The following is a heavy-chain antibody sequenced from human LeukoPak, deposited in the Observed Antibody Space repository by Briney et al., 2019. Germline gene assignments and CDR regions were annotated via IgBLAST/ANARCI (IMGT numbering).Heavy chain of an antibody. V-gene: IGHV3-23*01. D-gene: IGHD3-3*01. CDR3: VFGFYFDF. Sequence: GGSLRLSCAGSGFTFSSYAMNWVGQAPGKGLEWVSGITDTGRSTYYPDSVKGRFTVSRDNSKNTLYLQMNSLRAADTALYYCVFGFYFDFWGQGALVTVSS. J-gene: IGHJ4*02. CDR2: ITDTGRST. CDR1: GFTFSSYA.